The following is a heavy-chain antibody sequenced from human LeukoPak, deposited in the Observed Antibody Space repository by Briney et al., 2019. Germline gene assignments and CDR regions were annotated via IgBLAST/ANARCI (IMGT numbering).Heavy chain of an antibody. CDR1: GGSISSYY. J-gene: IGHJ3*02. D-gene: IGHD3-22*01. Sequence: SETLSLTCTVSGGSISSYYWSWIRQPPGKGLERIGYIYYSGSTNYNPSLKSRVTISVDTSKNQFSLRLSSVTAADTAVYYCARLWKDYYDSSGQDAFDIWGQGTMVTVSS. CDR3: ARLWKDYYDSSGQDAFDI. CDR2: IYYSGST. V-gene: IGHV4-59*01.